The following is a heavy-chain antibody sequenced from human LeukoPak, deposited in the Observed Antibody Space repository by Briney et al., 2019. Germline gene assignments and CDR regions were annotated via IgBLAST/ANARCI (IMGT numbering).Heavy chain of an antibody. Sequence: ASVKVSCKASGYTFTSYGISWVRQAPGQGLEWMGWISAYNGNTNYAQKLQGRVTMTTDTSTSTAYMELRSPRSDDTAVYYCARDLYDYYDSSGYYPHFDYWGQGTLVTVSS. V-gene: IGHV1-18*01. J-gene: IGHJ4*02. CDR1: GYTFTSYG. CDR2: ISAYNGNT. D-gene: IGHD3-22*01. CDR3: ARDLYDYYDSSGYYPHFDY.